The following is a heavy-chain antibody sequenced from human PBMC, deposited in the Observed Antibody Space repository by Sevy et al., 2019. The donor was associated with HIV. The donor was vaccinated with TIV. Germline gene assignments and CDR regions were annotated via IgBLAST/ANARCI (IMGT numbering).Heavy chain of an antibody. CDR3: AHETFGRFES. D-gene: IGHD3-16*01. CDR2: IKADGSDK. CDR1: GFTFSANW. V-gene: IGHV3-7*01. Sequence: GGSLRLSCAASGFTFSANWMNWVRQAPGKGLEWVANIKADGSDKHYVDSVEGRFTISRDNAKNLLFLQMNCLRVEDTAVYYCAHETFGRFESWGQGTLVTVSS. J-gene: IGHJ4*02.